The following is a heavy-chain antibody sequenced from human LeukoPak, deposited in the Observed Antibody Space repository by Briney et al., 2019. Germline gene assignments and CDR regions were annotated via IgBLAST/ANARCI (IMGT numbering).Heavy chain of an antibody. D-gene: IGHD3-3*01. V-gene: IGHV3-48*01. CDR1: GFTFSTYS. CDR2: ISSGGTTT. CDR3: ARATGNYDLG. J-gene: IGHJ4*02. Sequence: PGGSLRLSCVASGFTFSTYSINWVSHAPGKGLEWISYISSGGTTTYYADSVKGRFTISRDNAKNSPLLQMNSLRAEDTAMYYCARATGNYDLGWGQGTLVTVS.